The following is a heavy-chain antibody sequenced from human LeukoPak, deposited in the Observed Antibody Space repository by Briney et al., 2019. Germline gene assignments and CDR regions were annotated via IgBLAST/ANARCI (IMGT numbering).Heavy chain of an antibody. CDR1: GGSISSSSYY. CDR3: ARVRMGFGEPDLFDY. D-gene: IGHD3-10*01. Sequence: PSETLSLTCTVSGGSISSSSYYWGWIRQPAGKGLEWIGRIYTSGSTNYNPSLKSRVTMSVDTSKNQFSLKLSSVTAADTAVYYCARVRMGFGEPDLFDYWGQGTLVTVSS. CDR2: IYTSGST. V-gene: IGHV4-61*02. J-gene: IGHJ4*02.